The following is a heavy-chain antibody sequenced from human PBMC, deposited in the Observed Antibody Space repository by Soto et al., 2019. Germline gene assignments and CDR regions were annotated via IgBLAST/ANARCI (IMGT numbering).Heavy chain of an antibody. D-gene: IGHD2-21*02. CDR3: ASGIPVTGTASFAY. Sequence: QVQLVQSGAEVKKPGSSVKVSCKSSGGTFSSYVISWVRQAPGQGLEGMGGIIPMLDTPNFAQKFQGRVNFTADVSTSTAYMEVSSLRSEDTAVYYCASGIPVTGTASFAYWGRGTLVTVSS. CDR1: GGTFSSYV. CDR2: IIPMLDTP. V-gene: IGHV1-69*01. J-gene: IGHJ4*02.